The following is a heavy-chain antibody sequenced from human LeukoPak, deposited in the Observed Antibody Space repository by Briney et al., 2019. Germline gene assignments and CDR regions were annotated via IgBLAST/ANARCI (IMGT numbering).Heavy chain of an antibody. Sequence: SETLSLTCTVSGGSISGYYWSWYRQPPGKGLEWIGYIHSSGTTEYNPSLQSRITTSVDTSKNQVSLKLSSVTAADTAVYYCARAIIAAASAEYFQHWGQGTLVTVSS. V-gene: IGHV4-59*12. J-gene: IGHJ1*01. CDR2: IHSSGTT. CDR3: ARAIIAAASAEYFQH. D-gene: IGHD6-13*01. CDR1: GGSISGYY.